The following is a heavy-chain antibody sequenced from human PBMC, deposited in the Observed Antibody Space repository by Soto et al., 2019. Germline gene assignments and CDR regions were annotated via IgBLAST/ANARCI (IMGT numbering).Heavy chain of an antibody. V-gene: IGHV4-59*01. CDR2: IYYYGST. CDR3: ARSNIAAAGFYYYGMDV. D-gene: IGHD6-13*01. Sequence: SETLSLTCAVSGGSISRYYWSWIRQPPGKGLEWMGYIYYYGSTNYNPSLESRVTISVDTSKNQFSLKLSSVTAADPAVYYCARSNIAAAGFYYYGMDVWGRGTTVTVSS. CDR1: GGSISRYY. J-gene: IGHJ6*02.